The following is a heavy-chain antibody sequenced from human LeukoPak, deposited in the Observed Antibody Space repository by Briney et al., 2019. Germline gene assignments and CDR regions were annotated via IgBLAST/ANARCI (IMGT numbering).Heavy chain of an antibody. V-gene: IGHV4-4*07. CDR2: IYTSGGT. CDR1: GGSISSYY. Sequence: PSETQSLTCTVSGGSISSYYWSWIRQPAGKGLEWIGRIYTSGGTNYNPSLKSRLTMSVDTSKNQFSLKLSSVTAADTAVYYCARVNYGSGVFDYWGQGSLVTVSS. CDR3: ARVNYGSGVFDY. J-gene: IGHJ4*02. D-gene: IGHD3-10*01.